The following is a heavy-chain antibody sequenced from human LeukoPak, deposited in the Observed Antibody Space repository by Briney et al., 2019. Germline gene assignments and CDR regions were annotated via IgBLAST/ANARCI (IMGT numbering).Heavy chain of an antibody. D-gene: IGHD5-18*01. V-gene: IGHV3-23*01. CDR2: ISGGGGGT. J-gene: IGHJ4*02. CDR1: GFIFSNYA. CDR3: AKDQAMATGCDY. Sequence: GGSLRLSCASSGFIFSNYAKSWVRQAPGKGPEWVSGISGGGGGTYCADSVKGRFTISRDNSKNTLYLQMNSLRAEDTAVYYCAKDQAMATGCDYWGQGTLVTVSS.